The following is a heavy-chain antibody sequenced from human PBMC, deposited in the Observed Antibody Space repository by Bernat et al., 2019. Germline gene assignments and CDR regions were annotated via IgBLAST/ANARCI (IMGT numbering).Heavy chain of an antibody. CDR2: ISYDGSNK. V-gene: IGHV3-30*18. CDR1: GFTFSSYG. Sequence: QVQLVESGGGVVQPGRSLRLSCAASGFTFSSYGMHWVRQAPGTGLEWVAVISYDGSNKYYADTVKGRFTISRDNAKNTLYLQMNSLRAEDTAVYYCAKLLNYYGSGRGTPVDYWGQGTLVTVSS. D-gene: IGHD3-10*01. CDR3: AKLLNYYGSGRGTPVDY. J-gene: IGHJ4*02.